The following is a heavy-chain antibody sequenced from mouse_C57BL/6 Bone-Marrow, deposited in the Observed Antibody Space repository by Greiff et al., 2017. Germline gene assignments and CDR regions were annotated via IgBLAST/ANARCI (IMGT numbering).Heavy chain of an antibody. CDR1: GYTFTSYW. D-gene: IGHD1-1*01. CDR2: IDPSDSYT. Sequence: QVQLQQPGAELVRPGTSVKLSCKASGYTFTSYWMHWVKQRPGQGLEWIEVIDPSDSYTNYNQKFKGKATLTVDTSSSTAYMQLSSLTSEDSAVYYCAAITTVVGGDYWGQGTTLTVSS. CDR3: AAITTVVGGDY. J-gene: IGHJ2*01. V-gene: IGHV1-59*01.